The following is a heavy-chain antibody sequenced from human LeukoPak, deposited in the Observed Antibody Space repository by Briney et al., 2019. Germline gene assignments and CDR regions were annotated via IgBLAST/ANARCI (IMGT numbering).Heavy chain of an antibody. CDR1: GGSISSGGYY. J-gene: IGHJ5*02. Sequence: SQTLSLTCTVSGGSISSGGYYWSWIRQHPGKGLEWIGYIYYSGSTYYNPSLKSRVTISVDTSKNQFSLKLSSVTAADTAVYYCARDGTGSGYYSGWFDPWGQGTLVTVSS. CDR2: IYYSGST. CDR3: ARDGTGSGYYSGWFDP. D-gene: IGHD3-3*01. V-gene: IGHV4-31*03.